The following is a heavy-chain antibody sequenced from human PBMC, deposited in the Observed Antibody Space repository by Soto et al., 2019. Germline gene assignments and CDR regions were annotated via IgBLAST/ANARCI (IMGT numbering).Heavy chain of an antibody. V-gene: IGHV4-31*03. CDR1: GGSISSGGVY. Sequence: SETLSLTCTVSGGSISSGGVYWSWIRRHPGKGLEWIGYIYYSGSTYYNPSLKSRVTISVDTSKNQFSLKLSSVTAADTAVYYCARAASGYYDSSGHYNCFDPWGQGTLVTAPQ. D-gene: IGHD3-22*01. J-gene: IGHJ5*02. CDR3: ARAASGYYDSSGHYNCFDP. CDR2: IYYSGST.